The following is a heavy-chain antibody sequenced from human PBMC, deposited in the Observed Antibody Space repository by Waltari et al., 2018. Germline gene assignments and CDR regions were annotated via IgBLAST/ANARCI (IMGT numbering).Heavy chain of an antibody. Sequence: QVQLQESGPGLVKPSETLSLTCGVSGYSITSASCGAWFRQHPGKGLEWIASIHYTGDTQYSPSLKSRVTISADKSKNEVSLRLTSVTAADTAVYYCAGHEWGLPGFWGQGTLVTVSS. CDR3: AGHEWGLPGF. CDR2: IHYTGDT. J-gene: IGHJ4*02. CDR1: GYSITSASC. V-gene: IGHV4-38-2*01. D-gene: IGHD1-26*01.